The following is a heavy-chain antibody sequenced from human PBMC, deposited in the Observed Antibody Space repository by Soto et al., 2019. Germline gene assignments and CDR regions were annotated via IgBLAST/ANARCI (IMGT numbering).Heavy chain of an antibody. CDR2: TYYRSKWDY. V-gene: IGHV6-1*01. CDR3: ARLIGNSWLDS. CDR1: GDSVSTNSAT. Sequence: QVQLQQSGPGLVKPSQTLSLTCAISGDSVSTNSATWDWIRQSPSRGLEWLGRTYYRSKWDYDYAASVKGRININPDTSNNQGSLHLDSVTPDDTAVYYCARLIGNSWLDSWGQGTLVTVSS. D-gene: IGHD2-8*01. J-gene: IGHJ5*01.